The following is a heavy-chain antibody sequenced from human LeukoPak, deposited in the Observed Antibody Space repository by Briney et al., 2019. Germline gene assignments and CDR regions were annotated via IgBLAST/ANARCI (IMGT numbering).Heavy chain of an antibody. J-gene: IGHJ4*02. CDR2: INHSGST. CDR3: ARDGSEDYYDRSGYYTFFDS. V-gene: IGHV4-34*01. CDR1: GGSFSGYY. D-gene: IGHD3-22*01. Sequence: PSETLSLTCAVYGGSFSGYYWSWIRQPPGKGLEWIGEINHSGSTNYNPSLKSRVTISVDKSKNQFSLNLISVTAADTAVYYCARDGSEDYYDRSGYYTFFDSWGQGTLVTVSS.